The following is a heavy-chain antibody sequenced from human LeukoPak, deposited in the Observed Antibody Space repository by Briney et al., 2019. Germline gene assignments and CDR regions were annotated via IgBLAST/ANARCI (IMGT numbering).Heavy chain of an antibody. V-gene: IGHV4-34*01. D-gene: IGHD3-22*01. CDR3: ARAYYYDSSGYPHFDY. Sequence: SETLSLTCAVYGGSFSGCYWSWIRQPPGKGLEWIGEINHSGSTNYNPSLKSRVTISVDTSKNQFSLKLSSVTAADTAVYYCARAYYYDSSGYPHFDYWGQGTLVTVSS. CDR2: INHSGST. J-gene: IGHJ4*02. CDR1: GGSFSGCY.